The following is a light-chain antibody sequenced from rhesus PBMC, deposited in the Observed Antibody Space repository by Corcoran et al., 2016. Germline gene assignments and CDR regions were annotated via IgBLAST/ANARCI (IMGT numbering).Light chain of an antibody. V-gene: IGKV1-22*01. CDR2: KAS. Sequence: DIQMTQSPSSLSASVGDTVTITCRASQGISIWLAWSQRKPGKAPKLLIYKASSLLSGGPSRFRGSGCGTDFTLTISSLQSEGFATYYGQQYSRRPFTFGPGTKLDIK. CDR1: QGISIW. J-gene: IGKJ3*01. CDR3: QQYSRRPFT.